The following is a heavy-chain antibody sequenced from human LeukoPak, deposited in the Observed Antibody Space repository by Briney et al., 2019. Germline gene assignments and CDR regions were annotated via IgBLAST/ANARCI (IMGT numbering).Heavy chain of an antibody. CDR3: AKVGRITMVRGLFDY. D-gene: IGHD3-10*01. CDR2: ISGSGGST. CDR1: GFTFSSYA. V-gene: IGHV3-23*01. J-gene: IGHJ4*02. Sequence: PGGSLRLSCAASGFTFSSYAMSWVRQAPGKGLEWVSAISGSGGSTYNADSVKGRFTISRDNSKNTLYLQMNSLRAEDTAVYYCAKVGRITMVRGLFDYWGQGTLVTVSS.